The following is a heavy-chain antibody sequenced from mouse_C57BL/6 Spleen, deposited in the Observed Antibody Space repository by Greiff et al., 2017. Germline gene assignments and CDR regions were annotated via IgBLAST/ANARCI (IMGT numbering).Heavy chain of an antibody. V-gene: IGHV1-20*01. D-gene: IGHD1-1*01. CDR2: INPYNGDT. Sequence: EVQLQQSGPELVKPGDSVKISCKASGYSFTGYFMNWVMQSHGKSLEWIGRINPYNGDTFYNQKFKGKATLTVDKSSSTAHMDLRSLTSEDSAVYYCAREDKNYYGSDYYAMDYWGQGTSVTVSS. CDR3: AREDKNYYGSDYYAMDY. CDR1: GYSFTGYF. J-gene: IGHJ4*01.